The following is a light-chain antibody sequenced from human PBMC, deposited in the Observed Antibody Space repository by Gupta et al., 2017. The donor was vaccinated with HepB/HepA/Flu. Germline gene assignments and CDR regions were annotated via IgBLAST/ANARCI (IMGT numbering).Light chain of an antibody. J-gene: IGKJ2*01. V-gene: IGKV2-24*01. Sequence: DIVMTQTPLSSPVTLGQPASISCRSSQSLVPSNGNTYLSGLQQRPGQPPRLLIYKISNRFSGFPDRLGASGVGTDFTLKISSVEAAEGGIYYCMQTTQVPYTFGQGTKLEIK. CDR2: KIS. CDR3: MQTTQVPYT. CDR1: QSLVPSNGNTY.